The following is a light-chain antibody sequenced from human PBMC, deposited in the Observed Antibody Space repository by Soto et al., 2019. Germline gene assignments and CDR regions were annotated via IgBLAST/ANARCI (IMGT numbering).Light chain of an antibody. CDR3: AVWDDSLNGWV. J-gene: IGLJ3*02. V-gene: IGLV1-44*01. CDR2: SND. Sequence: QAVVTQPPSASGTAGQRVTIYCSGSSSNIGTNAVNWCQQLPGTAPRLLIYSNDQRPPGVPDRFSGSKSGTSASLGISGLQSEDEADYFCAVWDDSLNGWVFGGGTKVTVL. CDR1: SSNIGTNA.